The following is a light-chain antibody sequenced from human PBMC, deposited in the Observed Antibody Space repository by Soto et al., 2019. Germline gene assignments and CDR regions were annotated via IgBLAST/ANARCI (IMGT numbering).Light chain of an antibody. Sequence: QSALTQPRSESGSPGQSVTISCTGTSSDVGSYNCVSWYQQHPGKAPQLIIYDVTQRPSGVPDRFSGSKSGNTASLSISGLQAEDEADYYCCSHSVTYTFVFGTGIKLTVL. V-gene: IGLV2-11*01. CDR1: SSDVGSYNC. CDR3: CSHSVTYTFV. CDR2: DVT. J-gene: IGLJ1*01.